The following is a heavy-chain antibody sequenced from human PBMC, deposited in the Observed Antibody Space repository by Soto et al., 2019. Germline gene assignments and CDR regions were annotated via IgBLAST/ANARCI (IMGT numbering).Heavy chain of an antibody. D-gene: IGHD6-13*01. CDR3: ATLGYSSSWNWFEP. CDR2: TYYRSKWYN. J-gene: IGHJ5*02. Sequence: PSQSLSLTCAISGDSVSSNSAAWKWIRQSPSRGLEWLGRTYYRSKWYNDYAVSVKSRITINPDTSKNQFSLQLNSVTPEDTAVYYCATLGYSSSWNWFEPWGQGTLVTVSS. V-gene: IGHV6-1*01. CDR1: GDSVSSNSAA.